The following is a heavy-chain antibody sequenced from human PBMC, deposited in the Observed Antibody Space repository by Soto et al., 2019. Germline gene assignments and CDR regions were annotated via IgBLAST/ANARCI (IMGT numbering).Heavy chain of an antibody. D-gene: IGHD1-26*01. Sequence: GGSLRLSCTASGLTFSGYEMNWVRQAPGKGLEWVSSISGSGSSISYADSVRGRFIITRDNAENSLYLQMNSLRAEDTAVYYCATDSGIYSGYSYSAMDGWGQGTTVTVSS. CDR3: ATDSGIYSGYSYSAMDG. CDR1: GLTFSGYE. CDR2: ISGSGSSI. J-gene: IGHJ6*02. V-gene: IGHV3-48*03.